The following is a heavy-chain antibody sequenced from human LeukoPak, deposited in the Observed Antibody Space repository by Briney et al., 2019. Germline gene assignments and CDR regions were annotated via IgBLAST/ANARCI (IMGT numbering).Heavy chain of an antibody. D-gene: IGHD2-15*01. CDR2: INPNSGGT. Sequence: GASVKVSCKASGYTFTGYYMHWVRQAPGQGLEWMGWINPNSGGTNYAQKFQGRVTMTRDTSISTAYMELSRLRSDDTAVYYCVWSLVVLPAEYFQHWGQGTLVTVSS. J-gene: IGHJ1*01. CDR3: VWSLVVLPAEYFQH. CDR1: GYTFTGYY. V-gene: IGHV1-2*02.